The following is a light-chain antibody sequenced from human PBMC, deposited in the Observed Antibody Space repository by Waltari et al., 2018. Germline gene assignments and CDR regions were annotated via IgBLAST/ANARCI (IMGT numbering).Light chain of an antibody. J-gene: IGLJ2*01. Sequence: QSALTQPASVSGSPGQSITISCTGPSSDVGGYTYVAWYQQHPGKAPKLILYESSNRPSGVSNRFSGSKSGNTASLTISGLQAEDEADYYCSSYTSSSTPSVVFGGGTKLTVL. V-gene: IGLV2-14*01. CDR3: SSYTSSSTPSVV. CDR1: SSDVGGYTY. CDR2: ESS.